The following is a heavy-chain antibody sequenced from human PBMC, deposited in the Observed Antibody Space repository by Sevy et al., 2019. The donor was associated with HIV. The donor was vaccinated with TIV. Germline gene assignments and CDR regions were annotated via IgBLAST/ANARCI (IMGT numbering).Heavy chain of an antibody. CDR3: AKDRVTVFGVVVTFDS. V-gene: IGHV3-23*01. Sequence: GGSLRLSCAASGFTFDSYAMHWVRQVAGKGLEWVSTIGGSGYATYYADSVKGRFIISRDTSRNTLYLQMNSLRVEDSAEYSCAKDRVTVFGVVVTFDSWGQGTLVTVSS. D-gene: IGHD3-3*01. J-gene: IGHJ4*02. CDR2: IGGSGYAT. CDR1: GFTFDSYA.